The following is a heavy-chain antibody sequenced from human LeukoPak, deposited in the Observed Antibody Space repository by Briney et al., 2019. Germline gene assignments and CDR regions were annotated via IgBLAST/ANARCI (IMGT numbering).Heavy chain of an antibody. CDR3: ARGRDYYGSGTPLGY. J-gene: IGHJ4*02. V-gene: IGHV3-13*01. Sequence: GGSLRLSCAASGFTFSSYDMHWVRQATGKGLEWVSAIGTAGDTYYPGSVKGRFTISRENAKSSLYLQMNSLRAGDTAVYYCARGRDYYGSGTPLGYWGQGTLVTVSS. CDR2: IGTAGDT. CDR1: GFTFSSYD. D-gene: IGHD3-10*01.